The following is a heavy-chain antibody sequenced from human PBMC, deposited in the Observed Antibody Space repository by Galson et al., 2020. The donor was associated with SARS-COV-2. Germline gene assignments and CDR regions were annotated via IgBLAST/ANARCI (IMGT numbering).Heavy chain of an antibody. J-gene: IGHJ6*02. Sequence: GESLKISCAASGFTFSSYAMSWVRQAPGKGLEWVSAISGSGGSTYYADSVKGRFTISRDNSKNTLYLQMNSLRAEDTAVYYCAKDVSDEGGYYYYGMDVWGQGTTVTVSS. D-gene: IGHD2-15*01. CDR1: GFTFSSYA. CDR3: AKDVSDEGGYYYYGMDV. CDR2: ISGSGGST. V-gene: IGHV3-23*01.